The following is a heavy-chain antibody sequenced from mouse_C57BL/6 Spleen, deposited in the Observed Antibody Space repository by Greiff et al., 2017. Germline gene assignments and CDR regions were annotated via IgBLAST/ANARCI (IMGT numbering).Heavy chain of an antibody. V-gene: IGHV5-17*01. J-gene: IGHJ2*01. D-gene: IGHD1-1*01. CDR3: ARGLGYYGSSYLDY. Sequence: EVHLVESGGGLVKPGGSLKLSCAASGFTFSDYGMHWVRQAPEKGLEWVAYIRSGSSTIYYADTVKGRFTISRDNAKNTLFLQMTSLRSEDTAMYYCARGLGYYGSSYLDYWGQGTTLTVSS. CDR1: GFTFSDYG. CDR2: IRSGSSTI.